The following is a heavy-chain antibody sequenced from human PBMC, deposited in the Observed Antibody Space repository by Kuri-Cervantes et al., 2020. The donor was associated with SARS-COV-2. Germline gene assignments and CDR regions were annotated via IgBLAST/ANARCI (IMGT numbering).Heavy chain of an antibody. Sequence: ASVKVSCKASGYTFTGYYMHWVRQAPGQGLEWMGWINPNSGGTNYAQKFQGRVTMTRDTSISTAYMELSRLRSEDTAVYYCASRILKRPLPPKTTVTVPGMDVWGQGTTVTVSS. CDR3: ASRILKRPLPPKTTVTVPGMDV. V-gene: IGHV1-2*02. CDR1: GYTFTGYY. D-gene: IGHD4-11*01. J-gene: IGHJ6*02. CDR2: INPNSGGT.